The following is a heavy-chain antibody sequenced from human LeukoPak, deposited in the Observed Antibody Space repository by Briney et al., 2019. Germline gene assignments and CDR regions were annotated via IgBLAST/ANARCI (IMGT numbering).Heavy chain of an antibody. D-gene: IGHD3-3*01. Sequence: ASVKVSCKASGYTFTSYYMHWVRQAPGQGLEWMGIINPSGGSTSYAQKFQGRVTMTRDTSTSTVYMGLSSLRSEDTAVYYCARDREWLSYYYGMDVWGHGTTVTVSS. CDR2: INPSGGST. J-gene: IGHJ6*02. V-gene: IGHV1-46*01. CDR3: ARDREWLSYYYGMDV. CDR1: GYTFTSYY.